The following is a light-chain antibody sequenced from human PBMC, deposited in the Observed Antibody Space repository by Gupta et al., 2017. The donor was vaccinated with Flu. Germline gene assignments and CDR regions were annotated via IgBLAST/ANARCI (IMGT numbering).Light chain of an antibody. Sequence: AIQLTQSPSSLSASVGDRVTITCRASQGIRSALAWYQQKPGKAPKLLIYDASSLESGVPSRSSGSGYGTDFTLTISSRQPEDFAPYYCQQHKNYPSITFGQGTQMEIK. CDR1: QGIRSA. CDR2: DAS. V-gene: IGKV1D-13*01. J-gene: IGKJ5*01. CDR3: QQHKNYPSIT.